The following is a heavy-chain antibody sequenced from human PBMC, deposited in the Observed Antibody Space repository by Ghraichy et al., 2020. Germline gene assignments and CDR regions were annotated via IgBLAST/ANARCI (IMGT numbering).Heavy chain of an antibody. CDR3: AKDRRLTGAQNYYYYGMDV. V-gene: IGHV3-30*02. CDR1: GFTFSSYG. J-gene: IGHJ6*02. CDR2: IRYDGSNK. D-gene: IGHD3-9*01. Sequence: GGSLRLSCAASGFTFSSYGMHWVRQAPGKGLEWVAFIRYDGSNKYYADSVKGRFTISRDNSKNTLYLQMNSLRAEDTAVYYCAKDRRLTGAQNYYYYGMDVWGQGTTVTVSS.